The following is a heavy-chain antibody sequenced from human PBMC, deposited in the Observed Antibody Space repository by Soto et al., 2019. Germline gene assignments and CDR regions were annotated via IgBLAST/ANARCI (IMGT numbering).Heavy chain of an antibody. V-gene: IGHV5-51*01. Sequence: PGESLKISYKVSGDTFTTNWIAWVRQVPGKGLERMGIIYPSDSDTRYSPSFQGQVTISVDKSISTAYLQWSSLKASDTATYYCARGSGYHNYWGQGTRVTVSS. CDR1: GDTFTTNW. CDR2: IYPSDSDT. CDR3: ARGSGYHNY. D-gene: IGHD5-12*01. J-gene: IGHJ4*02.